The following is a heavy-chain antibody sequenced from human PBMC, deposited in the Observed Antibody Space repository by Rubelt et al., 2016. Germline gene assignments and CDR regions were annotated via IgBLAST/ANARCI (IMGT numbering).Heavy chain of an antibody. V-gene: IGHV1-24*01. Sequence: QVQLVQSGAEVKKPGASVKVSCKVSGYTLTELSMHWVRQAPGKGLEWMGGFDPEDGETIYAQKFQGRVTMTEDTSTDTAYMELSSLRAEDTAGYYCAIRQPDYGDLDFDYWGQGTLVTVSS. CDR3: AIRQPDYGDLDFDY. CDR1: GYTLTELS. CDR2: FDPEDGET. J-gene: IGHJ4*02. D-gene: IGHD4-17*01.